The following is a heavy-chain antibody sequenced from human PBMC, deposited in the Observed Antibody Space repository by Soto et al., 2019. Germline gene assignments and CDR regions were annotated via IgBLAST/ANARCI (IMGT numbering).Heavy chain of an antibody. CDR2: INHSGGT. V-gene: IGHV4-34*01. CDR3: ARETRTVTNYDFWSGYYRGAFDI. CDR1: GGSFSGYY. D-gene: IGHD3-3*01. J-gene: IGHJ3*02. Sequence: SETLSLTCAVYGGSFSGYYWSWIRQPPGKGLEWIGEINHSGGTNYNPSLKSRVTISVDTSKNQFSLKLSSVTAADTAVYYCARETRTVTNYDFWSGYYRGAFDIWGQGTMVTVSS.